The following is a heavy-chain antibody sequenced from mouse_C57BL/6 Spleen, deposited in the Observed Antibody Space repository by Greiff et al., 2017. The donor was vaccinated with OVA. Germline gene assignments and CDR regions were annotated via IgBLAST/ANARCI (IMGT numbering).Heavy chain of an antibody. CDR1: GYSITSGYD. CDR3: AREGNSPFAY. Sequence: ESGPGMVKPSQSLSLTCTVTGYSITSGYDWHWIRHFPGNKLEWMGYISYSGSTNYNPSLKSRISITHDTSKNHFFLKLNSVTTEDTATYYCAREGNSPFAYWGQGTLVTVSA. CDR2: ISYSGST. D-gene: IGHD2-1*01. J-gene: IGHJ3*01. V-gene: IGHV3-1*01.